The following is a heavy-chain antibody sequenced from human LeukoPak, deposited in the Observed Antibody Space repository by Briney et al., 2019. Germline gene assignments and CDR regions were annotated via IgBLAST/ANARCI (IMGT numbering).Heavy chain of an antibody. CDR2: IASDGST. CDR1: GFTFSSYW. V-gene: IGHV3-74*01. D-gene: IGHD1-26*01. Sequence: GGSLRLSCAASGFTFSSYWMHWVRQAPGKGLVWVSRIASDGSTVYADSVKGRFTISRDNAKDTVYPQMDSLRVEDTAVYYCIGSGGWPGYWGQGTLVTVSS. CDR3: IGSGGWPGY. J-gene: IGHJ4*02.